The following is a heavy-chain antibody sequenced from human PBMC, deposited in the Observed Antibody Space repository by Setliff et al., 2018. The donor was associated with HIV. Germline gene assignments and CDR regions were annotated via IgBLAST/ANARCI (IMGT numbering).Heavy chain of an antibody. D-gene: IGHD6-19*01. V-gene: IGHV4-39*01. CDR1: GGSISIHPFY. Sequence: KTSETLSLTCTVSGGSISIHPFYWGWIRQPPGKGLEWIGSIHYGGTTYSNPSLRSRVAFSVDTSTNQFSLNLASVTAADTAVYYCTRRFEKWLAFDYWGQGTLVTVSS. CDR3: TRRFEKWLAFDY. J-gene: IGHJ4*02. CDR2: IHYGGTT.